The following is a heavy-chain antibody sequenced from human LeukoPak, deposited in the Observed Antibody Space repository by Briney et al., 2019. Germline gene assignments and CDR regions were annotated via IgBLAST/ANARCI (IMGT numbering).Heavy chain of an antibody. CDR1: GFTFSSYS. Sequence: GGSLRLSCAASGFTFSSYSMSWVRQAPGKRLDWVANINQDGSEKYYVDSVKGRFTISRDNAKNSLYLQMNSLRAEDTAVYYCARDRVWTVLYWGQGTLVTVSS. D-gene: IGHD6-13*01. J-gene: IGHJ4*02. CDR2: INQDGSEK. V-gene: IGHV3-7*01. CDR3: ARDRVWTVLY.